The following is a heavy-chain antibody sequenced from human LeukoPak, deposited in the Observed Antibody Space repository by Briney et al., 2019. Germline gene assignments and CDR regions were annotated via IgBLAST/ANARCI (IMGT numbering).Heavy chain of an antibody. J-gene: IGHJ4*02. D-gene: IGHD5-24*01. CDR1: GGSISSHY. Sequence: PSETLSLTCTVSGGSISSHYWSWIRQPPGKGLEWIGYIYYSGSTNYNPSLKSRVTMSVDTSKNQFSLKLSSVTAADTAVYYCARDLYPDRRRDGYNLGYWGQGTLVTVSS. V-gene: IGHV4-59*11. CDR3: ARDLYPDRRRDGYNLGY. CDR2: IYYSGST.